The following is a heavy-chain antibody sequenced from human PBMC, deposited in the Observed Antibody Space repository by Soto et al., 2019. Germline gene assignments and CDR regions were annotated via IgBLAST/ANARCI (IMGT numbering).Heavy chain of an antibody. V-gene: IGHV4-61*08. D-gene: IGHD6-13*01. Sequence: ASETLSLTCTVSGGSISPSGGSFWGWIRQPPGKGLEWIGYIYYSGSTNYNPSLKSRVTISVDTSKNQFSLKLSSVTAADTAVYYCARVRYSSSWYSNWFDPWGQGTLVTVSS. CDR3: ARVRYSSSWYSNWFDP. CDR2: IYYSGST. J-gene: IGHJ5*02. CDR1: GGSISPSGGSF.